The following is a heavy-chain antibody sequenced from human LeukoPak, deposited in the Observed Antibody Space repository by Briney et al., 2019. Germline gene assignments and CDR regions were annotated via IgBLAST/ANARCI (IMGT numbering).Heavy chain of an antibody. CDR2: INTNTENP. J-gene: IGHJ3*02. Sequence: ASVKVSCKGSGYSFTNYAMNWVRQAPGQGLEWMGWINTNTENPSYAQGFTGCFVFSLDTSVSTAYLHINSLKAEDTAVYFCAASFTDYGGAFDIWGQGTIITVSS. CDR1: GYSFTNYA. D-gene: IGHD4-23*01. V-gene: IGHV7-4-1*02. CDR3: AASFTDYGGAFDI.